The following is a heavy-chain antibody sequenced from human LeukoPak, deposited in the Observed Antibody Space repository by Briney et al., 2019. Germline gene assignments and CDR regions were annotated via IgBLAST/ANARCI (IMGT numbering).Heavy chain of an antibody. CDR1: GFTFSSYA. CDR3: AKGRKGKITMIVVVITTALQH. V-gene: IGHV3-23*01. D-gene: IGHD3-22*01. CDR2: ISGSDGST. J-gene: IGHJ1*01. Sequence: GGSLRLSCAASGFTFSSYAMGWVRQAPGKGLEWVSAISGSDGSTYYADSVKGRFTISRDNSKNTLYLQMNSLRAEDTAVYYCAKGRKGKITMIVVVITTALQHWGQGTLVTVSS.